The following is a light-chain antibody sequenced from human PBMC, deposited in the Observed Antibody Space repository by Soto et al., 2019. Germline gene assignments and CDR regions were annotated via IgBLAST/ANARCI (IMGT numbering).Light chain of an antibody. CDR3: QQYGSSPRT. V-gene: IGKV3-20*01. J-gene: IGKJ1*01. CDR2: GAF. Sequence: EIVLTQSPGTLSLSPGERATFPCRASQSVSSDYLARYQQKPGQAPRLLIYGAFKRATGIPDRFSGSGSGTDFTLTISRMEPEDFAVYCCQQYGSSPRTFGQGTKVDIK. CDR1: QSVSSDY.